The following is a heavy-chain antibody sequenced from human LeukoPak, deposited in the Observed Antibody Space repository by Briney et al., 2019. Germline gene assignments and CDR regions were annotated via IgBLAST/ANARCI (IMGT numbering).Heavy chain of an antibody. CDR3: ATRYCSGTSCLRGAFDV. CDR2: IYSGGDT. J-gene: IGHJ3*01. Sequence: PGCSLTLPRAPSGFTLRGNYIIWVRQPPAAGLEWVSLIYSGGDTDYADSVKGRFTISRDNSQNTLYLQMNSLRPDDTAVYYCATRYCSGTSCLRGAFDVWGQGTMVTVSS. D-gene: IGHD2-2*01. V-gene: IGHV3-66*02. CDR1: GFTLRGNY.